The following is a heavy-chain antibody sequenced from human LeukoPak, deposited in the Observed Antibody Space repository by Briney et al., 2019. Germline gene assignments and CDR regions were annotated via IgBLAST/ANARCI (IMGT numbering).Heavy chain of an antibody. CDR3: AQGSSGWYSGNY. V-gene: IGHV3-23*01. Sequence: GGSLRLSCAASGFTFSSYAMSWVRQAPGKGLEWVSAISGSGGSTYYADSVKGRFTISRDNSKNTLYLQMNSLRAEDTAVYYCAQGSSGWYSGNYWDQGTLVTVSS. CDR2: ISGSGGST. J-gene: IGHJ4*02. D-gene: IGHD6-19*01. CDR1: GFTFSSYA.